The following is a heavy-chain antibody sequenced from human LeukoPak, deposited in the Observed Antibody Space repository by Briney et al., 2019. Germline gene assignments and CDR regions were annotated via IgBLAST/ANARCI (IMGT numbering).Heavy chain of an antibody. J-gene: IGHJ3*02. CDR2: ISSSSSYI. CDR1: GFTFSSYS. V-gene: IGHV3-21*01. D-gene: IGHD6-13*01. CDR3: ASAVAAAPIDAFDI. Sequence: GGSLRLSCVASGFTFSSYSMNWVRQAPGKGLEWVSSISSSSSYIYYADSVKGRFTISRDNAKNSLYLQMNSLRAEDTAVYYCASAVAAAPIDAFDIWGQGTMVTVSS.